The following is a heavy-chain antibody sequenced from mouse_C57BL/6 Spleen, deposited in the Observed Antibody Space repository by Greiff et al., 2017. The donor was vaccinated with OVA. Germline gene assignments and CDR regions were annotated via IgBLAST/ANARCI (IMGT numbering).Heavy chain of an antibody. Sequence: VHLVESGPELVRPGASVKISCKAPGYTFPSHWMQWVRQRPGQGLEWIGEIFPGSGSTYYNEKFKGKATLTVDTSSSTAYMQLSSLTSEDSAVYFCARGDSGGEYYFDYWGQGTTLTVSS. V-gene: IGHV1-56*01. CDR3: ARGDSGGEYYFDY. CDR2: IFPGSGST. CDR1: GYTFPSHW. D-gene: IGHD1-3*01. J-gene: IGHJ2*01.